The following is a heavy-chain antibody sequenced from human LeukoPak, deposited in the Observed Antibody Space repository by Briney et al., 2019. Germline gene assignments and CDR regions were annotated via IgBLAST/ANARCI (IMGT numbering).Heavy chain of an antibody. D-gene: IGHD3-9*01. CDR2: IEQDGSEK. Sequence: GGSLRLSCAASGLTFSSYWGNWVRQAPGKGLEWVANIEQDGSEKNYVDSVKGRFTISRDNAENSLYLQMNSLRVEDTAVYYCARDVQSQLRYFDWLLNSWGQGTLVTVSS. CDR3: ARDVQSQLRYFDWLLNS. V-gene: IGHV3-7*01. CDR1: GLTFSSYW. J-gene: IGHJ4*02.